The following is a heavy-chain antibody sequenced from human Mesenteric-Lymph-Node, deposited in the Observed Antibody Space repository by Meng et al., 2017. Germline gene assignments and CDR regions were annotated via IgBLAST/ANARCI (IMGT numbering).Heavy chain of an antibody. V-gene: IGHV3-7*01. CDR1: GFTFSSYE. CDR3: ARWGGTMLTPMGDYHYGMDV. CDR2: IKQDGSEK. Sequence: GGSLRLSCAASGFTFSSYEMNWVTQAPGKGLEWVANIKQDGSEKYYVDAVKGRFTIARDNAKSSLYLQMNSLSAEEPAVYYCARWGGTMLTPMGDYHYGMDVWGQGTTVTVSS. D-gene: IGHD4-23*01. J-gene: IGHJ6*02.